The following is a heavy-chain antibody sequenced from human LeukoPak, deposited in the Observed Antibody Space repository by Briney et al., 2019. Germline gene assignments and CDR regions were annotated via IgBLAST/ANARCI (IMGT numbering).Heavy chain of an antibody. CDR1: GFTFSTYD. CDR2: ISSSGSTI. CDR3: AELGITMIGGV. D-gene: IGHD3-10*02. V-gene: IGHV3-48*03. Sequence: GGTLRLSCAASGFTFSTYDMNWVRQAPGKGLEWVSYISSSGSTIYYADSVKGRFTISRDNAKNSLYLQMNSLRAEDTAVYYCAELGITMIGGVWGKGTTVTISS. J-gene: IGHJ6*04.